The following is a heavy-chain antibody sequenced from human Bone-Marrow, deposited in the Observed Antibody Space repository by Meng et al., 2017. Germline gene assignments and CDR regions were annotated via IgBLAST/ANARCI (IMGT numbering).Heavy chain of an antibody. V-gene: IGHV1-8*02. J-gene: IGHJ1*01. CDR2: MNPNSGNT. D-gene: IGHD1-26*01. CDR1: GYTFTTYG. Sequence: QVQLVQAGAEVKKPGASVKVSCKASGYTFTTYGISWVRQAPGQGLEWMGWMNPNSGNTGYAQKFQGRVTMTRNTSISTAYMELSSLRSEDTAVYYCARGPNGSYPLEYFQHWGQGTLVTVSS. CDR3: ARGPNGSYPLEYFQH.